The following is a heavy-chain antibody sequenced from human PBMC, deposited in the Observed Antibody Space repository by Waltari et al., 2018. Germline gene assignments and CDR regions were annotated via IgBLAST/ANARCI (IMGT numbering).Heavy chain of an antibody. J-gene: IGHJ4*02. CDR2: IIPIFGTA. V-gene: IGHV1-69*01. Sequence: SSYATSWVRPAPVQGLEWMGGIIPIFGTANYVFFFQAEDGIRAIGVTGVQTCALPILSSVTAADTAVYYCARRIDYGDYEIFDYWGQGTLVTVSS. CDR3: YYCARRIDYGDYEIFDY. D-gene: IGHD3-10*01. CDR1: SSYA.